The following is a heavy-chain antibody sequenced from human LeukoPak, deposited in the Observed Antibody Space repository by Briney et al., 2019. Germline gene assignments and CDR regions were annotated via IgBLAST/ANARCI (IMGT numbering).Heavy chain of an antibody. Sequence: PSETLSLTCAVYGGSFSGYYWSWIRQPPGKGLEWIGSMYYSGTTYDNPSLKSRVSIFVDTSKNQFSLKVNSVTAADTAVYYCARGRNWGSTYFFDYWGQGTLVTVSS. D-gene: IGHD7-27*01. CDR1: GGSFSGYY. CDR3: ARGRNWGSTYFFDY. V-gene: IGHV4-34*01. CDR2: MYYSGTT. J-gene: IGHJ4*02.